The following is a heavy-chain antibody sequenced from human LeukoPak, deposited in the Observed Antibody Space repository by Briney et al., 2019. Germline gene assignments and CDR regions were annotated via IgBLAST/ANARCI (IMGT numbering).Heavy chain of an antibody. CDR1: GFTFSSYA. J-gene: IGHJ4*02. CDR2: ISGSGTTT. V-gene: IGHV3-23*01. Sequence: GGSLRLPCAASGFTFSSYAMSWVRQTPGKGLEWVSAISGSGTTTYYADSVKGRFTISRDNSKNTLYLQMNSLRAEDTAVYYCATEKGDSPDYWGQGTLVTVSS. D-gene: IGHD2-21*01. CDR3: ATEKGDSPDY.